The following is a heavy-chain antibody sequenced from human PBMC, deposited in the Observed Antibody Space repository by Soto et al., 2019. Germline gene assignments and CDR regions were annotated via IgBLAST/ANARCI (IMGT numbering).Heavy chain of an antibody. CDR3: AKGFGNDWAYDY. D-gene: IGHD1-1*01. V-gene: IGHV3-30*18. CDR1: GFSFSTYG. J-gene: IGHJ4*02. CDR2: ISHDGSNK. Sequence: QVHLVEPGGGVVQPARSLRLSCAASGFSFSTYGMHWVRQAPGKGLEWVAFISHDGSNKYYADSVKGRFTISRDNSKNTLYQQTSSLRAEDTAVYYCAKGFGNDWAYDYWGQGALVTVST.